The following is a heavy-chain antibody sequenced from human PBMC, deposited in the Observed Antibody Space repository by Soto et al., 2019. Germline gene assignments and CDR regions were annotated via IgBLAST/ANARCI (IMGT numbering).Heavy chain of an antibody. J-gene: IGHJ6*02. CDR1: GYSFTSYW. V-gene: IGHV5-10-1*03. Sequence: EVQLVPSGAEVKKPGESLRISCKGSGYSFTSYWISWVRQMPGKGLEWMGRIDPSDSYTKYSPSFQGHVTISADKSISTAYLQWSSLKASDTAMYYCASNKNWNYYYGMDVWGQGTTVTVSS. CDR2: IDPSDSYT. D-gene: IGHD1-1*01. CDR3: ASNKNWNYYYGMDV.